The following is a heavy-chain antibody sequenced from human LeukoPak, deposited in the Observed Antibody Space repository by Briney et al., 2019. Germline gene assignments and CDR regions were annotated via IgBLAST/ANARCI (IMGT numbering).Heavy chain of an antibody. Sequence: GTSVKVSCKASGYTFSNYGITWVRQAPGQGLEWMGTISGHNGDVNYAPKFQGRVTMTTDTSTTTAYMELRCLRFDDTAVYYCARYNSLLRGVTTSDYWGQGTLVTVSS. D-gene: IGHD3-10*01. J-gene: IGHJ4*02. CDR1: GYTFSNYG. V-gene: IGHV1-18*01. CDR3: ARYNSLLRGVTTSDY. CDR2: ISGHNGDV.